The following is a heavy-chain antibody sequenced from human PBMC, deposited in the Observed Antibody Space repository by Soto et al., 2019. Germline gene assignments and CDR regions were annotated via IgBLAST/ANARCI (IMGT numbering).Heavy chain of an antibody. D-gene: IGHD3-16*01. V-gene: IGHV1-69*06. CDR2: IIPIFGTA. CDR1: GGTFSSYA. J-gene: IGHJ4*02. Sequence: QVQLVQSGAEVKKPGSSVKVSCKASGGTFSSYAISWVRQAPGQGLEWMGGIIPIFGTANYAQKFQGRVTITADKSTITAYMELSSLRSEEKAVYYCARTEGGDEAASFDYWGQGTLVTVSS. CDR3: ARTEGGDEAASFDY.